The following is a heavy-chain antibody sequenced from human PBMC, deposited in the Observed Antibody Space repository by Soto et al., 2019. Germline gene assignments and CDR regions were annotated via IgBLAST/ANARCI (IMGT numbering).Heavy chain of an antibody. CDR1: GGSFSSYA. J-gene: IGHJ4*02. Sequence: QVQLVQSGAEVKKPGSSVKVSCTASGGSFSSYAINWVRQAPGQGLEWMGGIIPAFGTAKYAQKFQGRVTINADESTSTGYMELTSLRSEDTAVYYCARGASHYYDSSGYQSYFDYWGQGTLVTVSS. CDR3: ARGASHYYDSSGYQSYFDY. CDR2: IIPAFGTA. D-gene: IGHD3-22*01. V-gene: IGHV1-69*01.